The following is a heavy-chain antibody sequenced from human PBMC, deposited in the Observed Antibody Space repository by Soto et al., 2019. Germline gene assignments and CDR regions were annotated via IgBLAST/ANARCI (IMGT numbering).Heavy chain of an antibody. V-gene: IGHV1-3*01. CDR2: INAGNGNT. CDR1: GYTFTSYA. CDR3: ARELTLLYYYDSSGYYPRGNWFDP. D-gene: IGHD3-22*01. J-gene: IGHJ5*02. Sequence: ASVKVSCKASGYTFTSYAMHWVRQAPGQRLEWMGWINAGNGNTKYSQKFQGRVTITRDTSASTAYMELSSLRSEDTAVYYCARELTLLYYYDSSGYYPRGNWFDPWGQGTLVTVSS.